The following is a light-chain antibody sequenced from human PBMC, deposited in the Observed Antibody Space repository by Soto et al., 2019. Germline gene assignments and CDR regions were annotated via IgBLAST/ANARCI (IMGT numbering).Light chain of an antibody. Sequence: EIVLTQSPGTLSLSPGERATLSCRASQSVTRSSLAWYQQKPGQAPRLLIYGASSRATGIPDRFSGSGSGTHFTLDVSRLEPEDFAMYYCHQYGSSPWTFGQVTKVEIK. CDR3: HQYGSSPWT. V-gene: IGKV3-20*01. CDR2: GAS. J-gene: IGKJ1*01. CDR1: QSVTRSS.